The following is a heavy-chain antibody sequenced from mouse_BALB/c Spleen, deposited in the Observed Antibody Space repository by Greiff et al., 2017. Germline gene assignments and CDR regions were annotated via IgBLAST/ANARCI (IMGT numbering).Heavy chain of an antibody. CDR2: IWAGGST. J-gene: IGHJ4*01. CDR1: GFSLTSYG. V-gene: IGHV2-9*02. Sequence: VKLQESGPGLVAPSQSLSITCTVSGFSLTSYGVHWVRQPPGKGLEWLGVIWAGGSTNYNSALMSRLSISKDNSKSQVFLKMNSLQTDDTAMYYCASILRLRYAMDYWGQGTSVTVSS. D-gene: IGHD1-2*01. CDR3: ASILRLRYAMDY.